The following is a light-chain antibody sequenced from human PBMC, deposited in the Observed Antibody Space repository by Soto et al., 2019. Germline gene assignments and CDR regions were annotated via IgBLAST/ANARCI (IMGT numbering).Light chain of an antibody. CDR1: QSVSSN. J-gene: IGKJ1*01. CDR2: GAS. Sequence: DIVMTQSPATLSVSPGERATLSCRASQSVSSNLAWYQQKPGQAPRLLIYGASTRATGIPAWFSGSGSWTKFPLTISSLQSEDFAVYYWQQYNNWPPLTFGQGTKVEIK. V-gene: IGKV3-15*01. CDR3: QQYNNWPPLT.